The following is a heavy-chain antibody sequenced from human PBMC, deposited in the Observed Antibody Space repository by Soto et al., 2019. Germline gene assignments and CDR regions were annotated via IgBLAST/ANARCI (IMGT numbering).Heavy chain of an antibody. CDR3: ARGEQLALYGMDV. D-gene: IGHD6-6*01. J-gene: IGHJ6*02. CDR1: GYTFTGYY. Sequence: ASVKASCKASGYTFTGYYMHWVRQAPGQGLEWMGWINPNSGGTNYAQKFQGWVTMTRDTSISTAYMELSRLRSDDTAVYYCARGEQLALYGMDVWGQGTTVTVSS. V-gene: IGHV1-2*04. CDR2: INPNSGGT.